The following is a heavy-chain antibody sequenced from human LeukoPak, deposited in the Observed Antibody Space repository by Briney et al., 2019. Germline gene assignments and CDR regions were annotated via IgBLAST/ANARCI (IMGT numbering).Heavy chain of an antibody. CDR1: GFTFDDYA. CDR2: ISDDGRHN. D-gene: IGHD2-8*01. V-gene: IGHV3-30*04. J-gene: IGHJ4*02. CDR3: ARVYLERLTAGYFDH. Sequence: QTGGSLRLSCAASGFTFDDYAMHWVRQAPGKGLEWVAVISDDGRHNYYADSVKGRFTISRDNSKSTLYLQMNSLRDDDSAAYFCARVYLERLTAGYFDHWGQGTQVTVSP.